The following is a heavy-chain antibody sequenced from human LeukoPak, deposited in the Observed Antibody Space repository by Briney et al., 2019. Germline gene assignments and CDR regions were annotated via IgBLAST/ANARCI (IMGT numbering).Heavy chain of an antibody. V-gene: IGHV3-74*01. CDR3: ARDRIEYTYGTGFDY. Sequence: GGSPRLSCAASGFTFSSYWMHWVRQAPGQGLVWVSRINSDGISTSYADSVKGRFTISRDNAKNTLYLQMNSLRAEDTAVYYCARDRIEYTYGTGFDYWGQGTQVTVSS. CDR1: GFTFSSYW. CDR2: INSDGIST. D-gene: IGHD3-10*01. J-gene: IGHJ4*02.